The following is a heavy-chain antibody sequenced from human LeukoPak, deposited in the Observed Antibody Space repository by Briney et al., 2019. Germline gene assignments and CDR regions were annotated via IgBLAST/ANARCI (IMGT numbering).Heavy chain of an antibody. V-gene: IGHV4-34*01. J-gene: IGHJ6*02. D-gene: IGHD3-3*01. CDR3: ARLNYDFWSGYYKGDYGMDV. CDR2: INHSGST. CDR1: GGSFSGYY. Sequence: SETLSLTCAVYGGSFSGYYWSWIRQPPGKGLEWIGEINHSGSTNYNPSLRSRVTISVDTSKNQFSLKLSSVTAADTAVYYCARLNYDFWSGYYKGDYGMDVWGQGTTVTVSS.